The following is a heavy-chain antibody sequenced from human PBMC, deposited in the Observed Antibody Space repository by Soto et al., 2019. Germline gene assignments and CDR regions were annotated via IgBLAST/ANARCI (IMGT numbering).Heavy chain of an antibody. CDR2: ISGSGGST. V-gene: IGHV3-23*01. CDR1: GFTFSSYA. Sequence: GGSLRLSCAASGFTFSSYAMSWVRQAPGKGLEWVSAISGSGGSTYYADSVKGRFTISRDNSKNTLYLQMNSLRAEDTAVYYCAKGEGIFGVVIPPIRHYFGYWGQGTLVTSPQ. D-gene: IGHD3-3*01. CDR3: AKGEGIFGVVIPPIRHYFGY. J-gene: IGHJ4*02.